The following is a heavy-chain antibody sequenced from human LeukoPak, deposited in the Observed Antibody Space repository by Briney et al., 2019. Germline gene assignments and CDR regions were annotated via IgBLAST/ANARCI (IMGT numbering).Heavy chain of an antibody. D-gene: IGHD2-2*02. J-gene: IGHJ4*02. CDR1: GVTFSSYR. CDR3: ARVLVPAAILGFDY. CDR2: ISSSSSYI. V-gene: IGHV3-21*01. Sequence: GGSLRLFRSASGVTFSSYRMNWVRQAPGRGVEWVSYISSSSSYIYYADSVKGRFTISRTNAKNSLYLQMNSLRAEDTAVYYCARVLVPAAILGFDYWGQGTLVTVSS.